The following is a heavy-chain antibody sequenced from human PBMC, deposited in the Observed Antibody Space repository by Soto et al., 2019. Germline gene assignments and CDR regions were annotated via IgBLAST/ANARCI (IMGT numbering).Heavy chain of an antibody. J-gene: IGHJ2*01. V-gene: IGHV3-23*01. Sequence: EVQLLESGGGLVQPGGSLRLSCAASGFTFSSYAMSWVRQAPGKGLEWVSAISGSGGSTYYADSVKGRFTISRDNSKNTVYLQMNGLRAEDTAVYYCAKDGIAAAGSPYWYFDLWGRGTLVTVSS. CDR3: AKDGIAAAGSPYWYFDL. D-gene: IGHD6-13*01. CDR1: GFTFSSYA. CDR2: ISGSGGST.